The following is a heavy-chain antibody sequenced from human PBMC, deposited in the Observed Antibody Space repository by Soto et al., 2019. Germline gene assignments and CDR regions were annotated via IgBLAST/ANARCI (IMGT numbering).Heavy chain of an antibody. Sequence: PGGSLRLSCAASGFTFSSYSMNWVRQAPGKGLEWVSYISSSSTIYYADSVKGRFTISRDNAKNSLYLQMNSLRDEDTAVYYCARGVLRLVRLVDYWGQGTLVTVSS. CDR3: ARGVLRLVRLVDY. CDR1: GFTFSSYS. J-gene: IGHJ4*02. V-gene: IGHV3-48*02. CDR2: ISSSSTI. D-gene: IGHD2-21*01.